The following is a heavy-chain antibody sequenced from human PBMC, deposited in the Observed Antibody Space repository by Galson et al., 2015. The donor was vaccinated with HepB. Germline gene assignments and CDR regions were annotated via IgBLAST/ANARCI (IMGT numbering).Heavy chain of an antibody. CDR2: IKSKTDGETT. Sequence: SLRLSCAASGFTFSNAWISWVRQAPGQGLEWVGRIKSKTDGETTDYAAPVKGRFTISRDDSKDTLSLQMNSLKTEDTAVYYCTRGGNSGWPPDYWGQGTLVTVSS. J-gene: IGHJ4*02. CDR3: TRGGNSGWPPDY. CDR1: GFTFSNAW. D-gene: IGHD5-12*01. V-gene: IGHV3-15*05.